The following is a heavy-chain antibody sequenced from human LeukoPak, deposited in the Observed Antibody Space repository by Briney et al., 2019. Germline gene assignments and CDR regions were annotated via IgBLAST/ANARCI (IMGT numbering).Heavy chain of an antibody. J-gene: IGHJ6*04. D-gene: IGHD2-2*01. V-gene: IGHV3-30*18. CDR1: GFTFSSYG. CDR2: ISYDGSNK. Sequence: GGSLRLSCAASGFTFSSYGMHWVRQAPAKGLEWVAVISYDGSNKYYADSVKGRFTISRDNSKNTLYLQMNSLRAEDTAVYYCAKHMREPGYYYGMDVWGKGTTVTVSS. CDR3: AKHMREPGYYYGMDV.